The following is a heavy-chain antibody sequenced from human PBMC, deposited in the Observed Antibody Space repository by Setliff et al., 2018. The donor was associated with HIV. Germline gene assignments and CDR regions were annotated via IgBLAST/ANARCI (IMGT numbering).Heavy chain of an antibody. CDR1: GGSISSYY. J-gene: IGHJ6*03. V-gene: IGHV4-59*12. D-gene: IGHD5-12*01. CDR2: IYYSGST. Sequence: KPSETLSLTCTASGGSISSYYWSWIRQPPGKGLEWIGYIYYSGSTNYNPSLKSRVTISVDTSKNQFSLRLNSVTAADTSVYYCARGTTLLPGYSDRWEYFYMDVWGKGTTVTVSS. CDR3: ARGTTLLPGYSDRWEYFYMDV.